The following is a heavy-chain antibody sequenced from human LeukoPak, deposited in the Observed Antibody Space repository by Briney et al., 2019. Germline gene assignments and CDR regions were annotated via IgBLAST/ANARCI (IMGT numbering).Heavy chain of an antibody. CDR3: ARARGGYCSSTSCYPYFDY. CDR1: GGSISSHY. CDR2: IYYTGST. J-gene: IGHJ4*02. Sequence: SETLSFTCTVSGGSISSHYWGWIRQPPGKGLESIGYIYYTGSTYYNPSLKSRVTISVDTSKKQFSLKLSSVTAADTAVYYCARARGGYCSSTSCYPYFDYWGQGILVTVYS. D-gene: IGHD2-2*01. V-gene: IGHV4-59*11.